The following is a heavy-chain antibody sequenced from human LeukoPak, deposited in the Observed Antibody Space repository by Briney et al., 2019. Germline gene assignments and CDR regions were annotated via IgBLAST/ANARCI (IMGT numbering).Heavy chain of an antibody. CDR3: AKSESTRHPLDY. Sequence: PGGSLRLSCAASGFAFDSYAMSWVRQAPGKGLEWVSTISAGGGSTYYADSVKGRFTISRDNSRNTLYLQINSLRAEDTAVYYCAKSESTRHPLDYWGQGTLVTVSP. CDR2: ISAGGGST. D-gene: IGHD5/OR15-5a*01. V-gene: IGHV3-23*01. J-gene: IGHJ4*02. CDR1: GFAFDSYA.